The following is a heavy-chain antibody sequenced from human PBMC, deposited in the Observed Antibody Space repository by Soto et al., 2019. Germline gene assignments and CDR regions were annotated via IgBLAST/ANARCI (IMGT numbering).Heavy chain of an antibody. D-gene: IGHD2-15*01. CDR3: ATVHYSSFGTAV. V-gene: IGHV3-48*02. J-gene: IGHJ6*02. Sequence: TGGSLRLSCVASGFTFSSYSMNWVRQAPGKGLEWISYISSASSTIYYADSVKGRFTISRDNAKDSLYLQMNSLRDEDTAVYFCATVHYSSFGTAVWGQGTTVTVSS. CDR2: ISSASSTI. CDR1: GFTFSSYS.